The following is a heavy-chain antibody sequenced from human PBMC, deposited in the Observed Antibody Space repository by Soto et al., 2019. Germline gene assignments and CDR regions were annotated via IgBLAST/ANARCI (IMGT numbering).Heavy chain of an antibody. J-gene: IGHJ4*02. CDR1: GGSFSGYY. V-gene: IGHV4-34*01. Sequence: QVQLQQWGAGLLKPSETLSLTCAVYGGSFSGYYWSWIRQPPGKGLEWIGEINHSGSTNYNPSLKSRVTLALDTSKYQFSLKLSSVTAADTAVYYCPSPAIAAAVSAFDYWGQGTLVTVSS. D-gene: IGHD6-13*01. CDR3: PSPAIAAAVSAFDY. CDR2: INHSGST.